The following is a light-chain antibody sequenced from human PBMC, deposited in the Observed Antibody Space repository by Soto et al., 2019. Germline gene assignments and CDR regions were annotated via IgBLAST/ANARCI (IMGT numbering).Light chain of an antibody. Sequence: DIQMTQSPSTLSASVGDRVTITCRASQSISRWLAWYQQKPGKAPNLLIYDASTLHSGVPSRFSGSGSGTAFTLTITNLQPDDVATYFCQQYNTPWTFGQGTNVEIK. V-gene: IGKV1-5*01. J-gene: IGKJ1*01. CDR1: QSISRW. CDR3: QQYNTPWT. CDR2: DAS.